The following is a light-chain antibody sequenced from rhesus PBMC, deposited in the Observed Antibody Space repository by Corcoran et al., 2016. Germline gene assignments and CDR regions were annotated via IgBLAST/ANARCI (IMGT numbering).Light chain of an antibody. Sequence: DIQMSQSPSSMSASVGDRVTITCRASQGISSYLNWYQQKPGKAPKLLSYYAKSFASGGPSRFSGSGVGTYFSLTISSRQPEDFATYYCQQGNSNPPTFGGGTKVEIK. CDR3: QQGNSNPPT. J-gene: IGKJ4*01. V-gene: IGKV1-32*02. CDR1: QGISSY. CDR2: YAK.